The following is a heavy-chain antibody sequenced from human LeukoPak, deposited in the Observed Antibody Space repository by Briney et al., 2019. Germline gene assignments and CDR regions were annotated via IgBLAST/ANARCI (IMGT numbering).Heavy chain of an antibody. D-gene: IGHD4-17*01. CDR2: ISYDGSNK. V-gene: IGHV3-30*03. CDR1: GFTFSSYG. Sequence: PGGSLRLSCAASGFTFSSYGMHWVRQAPGKGLEWVAVISYDGSNKYYADSVKGRFTISRDNSKNTLYLRMNSLRAEDTAVYYCATLYGDYGVYWGQGTLVTVSS. J-gene: IGHJ4*02. CDR3: ATLYGDYGVY.